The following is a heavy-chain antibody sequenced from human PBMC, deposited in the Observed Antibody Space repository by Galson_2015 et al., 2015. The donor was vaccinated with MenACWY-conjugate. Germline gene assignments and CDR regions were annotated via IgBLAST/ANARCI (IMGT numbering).Heavy chain of an antibody. CDR3: ARVMVRGVMYYYYGMDV. CDR1: GFTFSSYS. J-gene: IGHJ6*02. V-gene: IGHV3-21*01. CDR2: ISSSSSYI. Sequence: SLRLSCAASGFTFSSYSMNWVRQAPGKGLEWVSSISSSSSYIYYADSVKGRFTISRDNAKNSLYLQMNSLRAEDTAVYYCARVMVRGVMYYYYGMDVWGQGTTVTVSS. D-gene: IGHD3-10*01.